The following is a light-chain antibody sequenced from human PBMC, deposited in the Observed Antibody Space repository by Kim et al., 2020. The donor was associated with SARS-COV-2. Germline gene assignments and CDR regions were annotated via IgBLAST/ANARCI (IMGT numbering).Light chain of an antibody. J-gene: IGLJ2*01. V-gene: IGLV3-25*03. CDR2: KDS. Sequence: SYELTQAPSVSVSPGQTARITCSGDALPKQYAYWYQQKPGQAPMLVIYKDSKRPSGIPERFSGSSSGTTVTLTISGVQAEDEADYYCQSTDSSNTYVVFGGGTQLTVL. CDR1: ALPKQY. CDR3: QSTDSSNTYVV.